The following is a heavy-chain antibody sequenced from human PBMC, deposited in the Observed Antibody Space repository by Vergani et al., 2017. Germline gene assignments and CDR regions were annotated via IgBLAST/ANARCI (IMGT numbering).Heavy chain of an antibody. CDR3: ARGVPVVAVAPIDY. Sequence: EVQLVESGGGLVQPGGSLRLSCAASGFTFSDHYMDWVRQAPGKGLEWVSSISSSSSYIYYADSVKGRFTIARDNAKNSLYLQMNSLRAEDTAVYYCARGVPVVAVAPIDYWGQGTLVTVSS. D-gene: IGHD2-15*01. V-gene: IGHV3-21*01. CDR1: GFTFSDHY. CDR2: ISSSSSYI. J-gene: IGHJ4*02.